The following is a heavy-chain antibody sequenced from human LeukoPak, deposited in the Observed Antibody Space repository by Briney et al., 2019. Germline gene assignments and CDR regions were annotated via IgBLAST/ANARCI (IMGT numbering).Heavy chain of an antibody. Sequence: ASVKVSCKASGHTFTGYYVHWVRQAPGQGLEWMAWINTASGAAKYAQKFQGRVTLTRDKSITIVYMELSSLRSDDTALYYCARDWDPITGTTRWFDPWGQGTLVTVSS. V-gene: IGHV1-2*02. CDR3: ARDWDPITGTTRWFDP. J-gene: IGHJ5*02. CDR1: GHTFTGYY. CDR2: INTASGAA. D-gene: IGHD1-7*01.